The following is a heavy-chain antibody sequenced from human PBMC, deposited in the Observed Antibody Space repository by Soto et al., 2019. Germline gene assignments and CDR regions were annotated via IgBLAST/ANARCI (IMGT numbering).Heavy chain of an antibody. Sequence: GASVKVSCKASGYTFTGYNMHWVRQAPGQRLEWMGWINPNSGGTNYAQKFQGWVTMTRDTSISTAYMELSRLRSDDTAVYYCARDLPPAPAAMRHYYYYGMDVWGQGTTVTVSS. D-gene: IGHD2-2*01. CDR2: INPNSGGT. J-gene: IGHJ6*02. V-gene: IGHV1-2*04. CDR3: ARDLPPAPAAMRHYYYYGMDV. CDR1: GYTFTGYN.